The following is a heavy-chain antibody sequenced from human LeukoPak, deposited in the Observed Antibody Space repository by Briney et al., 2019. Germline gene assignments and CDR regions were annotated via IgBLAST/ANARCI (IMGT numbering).Heavy chain of an antibody. CDR2: ISSSSSTI. Sequence: PGGSLRLSCAASGFTFSSYSMNWVRQAPGKGLEWVSYISSSSSTIYYADSVKGRFTISRDNAKNSLYLQMNSLRDEDTAVYYCARFRIRGSGADFDYWGQGTLVTVSS. CDR1: GFTFSSYS. J-gene: IGHJ4*02. D-gene: IGHD3-10*01. CDR3: ARFRIRGSGADFDY. V-gene: IGHV3-48*02.